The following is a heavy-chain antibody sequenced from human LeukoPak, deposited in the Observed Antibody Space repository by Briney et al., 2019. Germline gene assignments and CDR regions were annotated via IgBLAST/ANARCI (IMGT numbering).Heavy chain of an antibody. V-gene: IGHV4-34*01. CDR3: ARGLGYSSSWHY. CDR2: INHSGST. J-gene: IGHJ4*02. CDR1: GGAFSGYY. D-gene: IGHD6-13*01. Sequence: SETLSLTCAVYGGAFSGYYWSWIRQPPGKGVEWIGEINHSGSTNYNPSLKSRVTISVDTSKNQFPLKLSSVTAADTAVYYCARGLGYSSSWHYWGQGTLVTVSS.